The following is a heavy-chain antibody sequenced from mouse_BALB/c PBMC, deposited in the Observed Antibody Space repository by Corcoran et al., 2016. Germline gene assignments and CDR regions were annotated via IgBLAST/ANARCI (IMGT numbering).Heavy chain of an antibody. CDR2: INTYTGEP. Sequence: QIQLVQSGPELKKPGETVKISCKASGYTFTNYGMNWVKQAPGKGLKWMGWINTYTGEPTYADDFKGRFAFSLETSASTAYLQINNLKNEDTATYFCARRFYYGSSYNFDYWGQGTTLTVSS. D-gene: IGHD1-1*01. CDR3: ARRFYYGSSYNFDY. CDR1: GYTFTNYG. V-gene: IGHV9-3-1*01. J-gene: IGHJ2*01.